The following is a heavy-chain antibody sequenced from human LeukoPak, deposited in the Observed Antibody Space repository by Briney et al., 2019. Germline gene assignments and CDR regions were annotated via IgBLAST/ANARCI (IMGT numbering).Heavy chain of an antibody. CDR2: ISSSGNAI. CDR1: GFTFSDYY. J-gene: IGHJ4*02. Sequence: GGSLRLSCAASGFTFSDYYMNWIRQAPGKGLEWVSYISSSGNAIYCADSLKGRFTISRDNAKNSLYLQMNSLRAEDTAMYYCARAISGSYKGADYWGQGTLVTVSS. D-gene: IGHD1-26*01. CDR3: ARAISGSYKGADY. V-gene: IGHV3-11*01.